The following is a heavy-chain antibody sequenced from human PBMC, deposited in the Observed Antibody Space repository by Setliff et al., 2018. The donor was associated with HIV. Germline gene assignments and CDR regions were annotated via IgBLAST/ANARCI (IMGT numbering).Heavy chain of an antibody. V-gene: IGHV1-69*05. Sequence: SVKVSCKASGVTFSRYTITWVRQAPGQGLEWVGGLIPFFGTANYAQKFQGRVTITTDESTNTAYMELISLTSEDTAVYYCASGFDSSGLSYFNYWGQGTLVTVSS. CDR3: ASGFDSSGLSYFNY. CDR2: LIPFFGTA. CDR1: GVTFSRYT. J-gene: IGHJ4*01. D-gene: IGHD3-22*01.